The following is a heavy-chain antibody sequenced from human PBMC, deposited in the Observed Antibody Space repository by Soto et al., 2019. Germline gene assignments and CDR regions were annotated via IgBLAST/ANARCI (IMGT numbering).Heavy chain of an antibody. Sequence: QVQLQESGPGLVKPSETLSLTCTVSGGYISSYYWSWIRQPPGKGLEWIGYIYYSGSTNYNPSLKSRVTISVDTSKNQFSLKLSSVTAADTAVYYCAAGYCSGGSCYALTFDYWGQGTLVTVSS. V-gene: IGHV4-59*01. D-gene: IGHD2-15*01. CDR2: IYYSGST. J-gene: IGHJ4*02. CDR3: AAGYCSGGSCYALTFDY. CDR1: GGYISSYY.